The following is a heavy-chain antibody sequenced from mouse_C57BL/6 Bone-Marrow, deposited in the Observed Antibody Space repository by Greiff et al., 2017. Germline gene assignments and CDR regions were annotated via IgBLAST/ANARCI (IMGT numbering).Heavy chain of an antibody. CDR2: IYPGSGST. J-gene: IGHJ3*01. CDR1: GYTFTSYW. D-gene: IGHD1-1*01. Sequence: VQLQQPGAELVKPGASVKMSCKASGYTFTSYWITWVKQRPGQGLEWIGDIYPGSGSTNYNEKFKSKATLTVDTSSSTAYMQLSSLTSEDSAVYYCASAYYYGSSPWFAYWGQGTLVTVSA. V-gene: IGHV1-55*01. CDR3: ASAYYYGSSPWFAY.